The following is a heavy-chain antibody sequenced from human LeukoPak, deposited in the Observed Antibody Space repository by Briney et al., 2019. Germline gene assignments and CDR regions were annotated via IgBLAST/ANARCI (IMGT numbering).Heavy chain of an antibody. V-gene: IGHV4-39*01. CDR2: IYYSGST. D-gene: IGHD6-19*01. CDR1: GGSISSSSYY. Sequence: SETLSLTCTVSGGSISSSSYYWGWIRQPPGEGLEWIGSIYYSGSTYYNPSLKSRVTISVDTSKNQFSLKLSSVTAADTAVYYCASYPEGDSSGWWPSDYWGQGTLVTVSS. CDR3: ASYPEGDSSGWWPSDY. J-gene: IGHJ4*02.